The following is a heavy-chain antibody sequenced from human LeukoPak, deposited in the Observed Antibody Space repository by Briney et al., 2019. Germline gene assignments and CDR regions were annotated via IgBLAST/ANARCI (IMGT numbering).Heavy chain of an antibody. Sequence: GASVKASCKASGGTFSSYAISWVRQAPGQGLEWMGGIIPIFGTANYAQKFQGRVTITTDESTSTAYMELSSLRSEDTAVYYCARGLLPSGDIVVVPAADLDYWGQGTLVTVSS. V-gene: IGHV1-69*05. CDR3: ARGLLPSGDIVVVPAADLDY. J-gene: IGHJ4*02. CDR1: GGTFSSYA. CDR2: IIPIFGTA. D-gene: IGHD2-2*01.